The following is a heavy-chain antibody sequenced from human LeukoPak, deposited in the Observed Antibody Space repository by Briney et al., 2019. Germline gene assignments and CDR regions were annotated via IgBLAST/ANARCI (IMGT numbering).Heavy chain of an antibody. CDR2: VKGDGSGT. Sequence: PGGSLRLSCAASGFTFSSYWMHWVRQGPGKGLVWVSRVKGDGSGTSHADSVKGRFTISRDNAKNTLFLQMTSLRAEDTAVHYCVRGNSGSRTTPFDYWGQGTLVTVSS. J-gene: IGHJ4*02. CDR1: GFTFSSYW. CDR3: VRGNSGSRTTPFDY. D-gene: IGHD6-19*01. V-gene: IGHV3-74*01.